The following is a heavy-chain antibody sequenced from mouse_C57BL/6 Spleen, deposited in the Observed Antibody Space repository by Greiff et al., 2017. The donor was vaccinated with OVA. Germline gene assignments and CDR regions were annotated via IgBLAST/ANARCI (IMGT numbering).Heavy chain of an antibody. D-gene: IGHD2-5*01. CDR3: ARAPSYYSNSWFAY. V-gene: IGHV5-4*03. J-gene: IGHJ3*01. CDR1: GFTFSSYA. Sequence: DVKLVESGGGLVKPGGSLKLSCAASGFTFSSYAMSWVRQTPEKRLEWVATISDGGSYTYYPDNVKGRFTISRDNAKNNLYLQMSHLKSEDTAMYYCARAPSYYSNSWFAYWGQGTLVTVSA. CDR2: ISDGGSYT.